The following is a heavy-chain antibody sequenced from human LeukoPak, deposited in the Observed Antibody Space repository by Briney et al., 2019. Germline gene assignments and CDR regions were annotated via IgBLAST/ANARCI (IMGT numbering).Heavy chain of an antibody. Sequence: SSETLSLTCTVSGGSISSYYWSWIRQPPGKGLEWIGYIYYSGSTNYNPSLKSRVTISVDTSKNQFSLKLSSVTAADTAVYYCARGYDYVWGSYRQPLPYFDYWGQGTLVTVSS. V-gene: IGHV4-59*01. CDR1: GGSISSYY. CDR2: IYYSGST. CDR3: ARGYDYVWGSYRQPLPYFDY. D-gene: IGHD3-16*02. J-gene: IGHJ4*02.